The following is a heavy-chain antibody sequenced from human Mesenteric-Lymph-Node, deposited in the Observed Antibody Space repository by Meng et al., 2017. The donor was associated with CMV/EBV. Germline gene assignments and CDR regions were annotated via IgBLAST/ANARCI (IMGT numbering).Heavy chain of an antibody. Sequence: GGSLRLSCAASGFTFDDYAMHWVRQAPGKGLEWVSGISWNSGTIGYADSVKGRFTISRDNAKNSLYLQMNSLRPEDMAWYYCAKVFHSGTYRDPFDYWGQGTLVTVSS. J-gene: IGHJ4*02. CDR1: GFTFDDYA. CDR2: ISWNSGTI. V-gene: IGHV3-9*03. D-gene: IGHD1-26*01. CDR3: AKVFHSGTYRDPFDY.